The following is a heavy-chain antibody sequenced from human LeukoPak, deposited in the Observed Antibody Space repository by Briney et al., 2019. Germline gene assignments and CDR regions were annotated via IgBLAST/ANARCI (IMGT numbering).Heavy chain of an antibody. J-gene: IGHJ4*02. CDR1: GGTFSSYA. D-gene: IGHD6-19*01. Sequence: SVKVSCKASGGTFSSYAISWVRQAPGQGPEWMGRIIPILGIANYAQKFQGRVTITADKSTSTAYMELSSLRSEDTAVYYCARDADTGYSSGWSDYWGQGTLVTVSS. V-gene: IGHV1-69*04. CDR2: IIPILGIA. CDR3: ARDADTGYSSGWSDY.